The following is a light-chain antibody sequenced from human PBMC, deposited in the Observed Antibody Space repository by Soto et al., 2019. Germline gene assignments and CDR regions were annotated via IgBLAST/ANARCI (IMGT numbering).Light chain of an antibody. CDR3: LQHNSYPLT. J-gene: IGKJ4*01. CDR2: AAS. Sequence: DIQMTQSPSSLSASVGDRVTITCRASQGIRNDLHWYQQKPGKAPKRLIYAASSLQSGVPSRFSGSGSGTEFTLTLSNLQPEDFATYCCLQHNSYPLTFGGGTKVEIK. V-gene: IGKV1-17*02. CDR1: QGIRND.